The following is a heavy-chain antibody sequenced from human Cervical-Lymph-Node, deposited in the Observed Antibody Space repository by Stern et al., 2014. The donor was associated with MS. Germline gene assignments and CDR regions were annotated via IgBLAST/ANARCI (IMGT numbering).Heavy chain of an antibody. CDR1: GGTFNNYA. D-gene: IGHD1-26*01. CDR3: ATHSVIGTSYYYGMDV. CDR2: VIPMFAMT. V-gene: IGHV1-69*17. J-gene: IGHJ6*02. Sequence: QVQLGQYGAEVKKPGSSVKVSCKASGGTFNNYAFSWVRQAPGQGLEWMGGVIPMFAMTDYAQKFQGRLPITADRSTSTAYMELNSLRSEDTAVYYCATHSVIGTSYYYGMDVWGQGTTVTVSS.